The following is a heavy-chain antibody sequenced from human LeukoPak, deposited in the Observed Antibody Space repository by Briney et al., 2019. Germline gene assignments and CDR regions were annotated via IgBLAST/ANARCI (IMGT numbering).Heavy chain of an antibody. V-gene: IGHV1-69*04. CDR2: IIPIPGIA. J-gene: IGHJ4*02. CDR3: ARVPTDYYDSSGYEDDY. CDR1: GGTFSSYA. D-gene: IGHD3-22*01. Sequence: ASVKVSCKASGGTFSSYAIIWVRQAPGQGLEWMGRIIPIPGIANYAQKFQGRVTIAADKSTSTAYMELSSLRSEDTAVYYCARVPTDYYDSSGYEDDYWGQGTLVTVSS.